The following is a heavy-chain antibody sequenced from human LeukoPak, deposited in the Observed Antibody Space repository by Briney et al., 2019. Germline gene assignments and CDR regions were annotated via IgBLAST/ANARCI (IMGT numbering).Heavy chain of an antibody. J-gene: IGHJ3*02. CDR3: AREIVAGLGVSFDI. CDR2: IYPLETT. D-gene: IGHD6-19*01. Sequence: SETLSLTCTVSGDSFNSGAYYWGWLRQPAGKEPEWIVRIYPLETTNYNPSLKSRVAISVDPSKNQFSLKLSSVTAADTAVYYCAREIVAGLGVSFDIWGQGTMVTVSS. V-gene: IGHV4-61*02. CDR1: GDSFNSGAYY.